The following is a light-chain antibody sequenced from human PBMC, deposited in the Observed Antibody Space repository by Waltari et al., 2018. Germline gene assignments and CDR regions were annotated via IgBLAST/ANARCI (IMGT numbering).Light chain of an antibody. Sequence: DIQMTQSPSSLSASVGDRVTITCRASQSISSYLNWYHQKPGKAPKPLIYAASSLQSGVPSRFSGSGSGTDFTLTISSLQPEDFATYYCQQSYSTPPYTFGQGTKLEIK. CDR1: QSISSY. CDR2: AAS. V-gene: IGKV1-39*01. J-gene: IGKJ2*01. CDR3: QQSYSTPPYT.